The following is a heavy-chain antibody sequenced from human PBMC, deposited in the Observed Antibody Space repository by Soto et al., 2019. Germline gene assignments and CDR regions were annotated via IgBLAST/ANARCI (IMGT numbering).Heavy chain of an antibody. D-gene: IGHD6-19*01. J-gene: IGHJ4*02. V-gene: IGHV3-9*01. CDR2: LSWNSATI. Sequence: EVQLVESGGGLVQPGKSLRLSCAASGFTFDDYAMHWVRQVPGKGLEWVSGLSWNSATIAYADSVKGRFTISRDNAKNSLHLQMNSLKPEDTAVYYCAKAASSGWYYSFDYWGPGTLVTVSS. CDR1: GFTFDDYA. CDR3: AKAASSGWYYSFDY.